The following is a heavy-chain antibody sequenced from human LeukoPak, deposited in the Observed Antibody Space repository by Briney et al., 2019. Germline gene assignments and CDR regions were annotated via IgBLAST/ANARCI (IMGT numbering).Heavy chain of an antibody. CDR2: IYTNGST. Sequence: SETLPLTCTASGCSISSYYWSWIRQPAGKGLEWVGRIYTNGSTNYNPSLKSRVTMSVDTSKNQFSLKLSSVTAADTAVYYWARDRLTFGEGWFDPWGQGTLVTVSS. J-gene: IGHJ5*02. D-gene: IGHD3-16*01. CDR1: GCSISSYY. CDR3: ARDRLTFGEGWFDP. V-gene: IGHV4-4*07.